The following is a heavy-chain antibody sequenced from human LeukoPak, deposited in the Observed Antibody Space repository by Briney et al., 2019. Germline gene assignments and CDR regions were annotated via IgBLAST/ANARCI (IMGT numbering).Heavy chain of an antibody. CDR2: ISGSGGRT. CDR1: GFTFSNYA. Sequence: GGSLRLSCAASGFTFSNYAMSCVRQAPGKGLEWVSAISGSGGRTYYADSVTGRFTISRDNSKNTVFLQMNSLRAEDTAVYYCAKGYCSGSSCSSNPFDYWGQGTLVTVSS. D-gene: IGHD2-15*01. V-gene: IGHV3-23*01. CDR3: AKGYCSGSSCSSNPFDY. J-gene: IGHJ4*02.